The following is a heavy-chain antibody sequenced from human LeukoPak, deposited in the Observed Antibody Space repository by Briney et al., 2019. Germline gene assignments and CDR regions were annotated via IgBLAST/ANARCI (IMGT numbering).Heavy chain of an antibody. Sequence: ASVKVSCKASGYTFTSYGISWVRQAPGQGLEWMGWISAYNGNTNYAQKLQGRVTMTTDTSTSTAYMELSSLRSEDTAVYYCAKDFDTAMVTYIEYYFDYWGQGTLVTVSS. CDR2: ISAYNGNT. CDR3: AKDFDTAMVTYIEYYFDY. D-gene: IGHD5-18*01. CDR1: GYTFTSYG. V-gene: IGHV1-18*01. J-gene: IGHJ4*02.